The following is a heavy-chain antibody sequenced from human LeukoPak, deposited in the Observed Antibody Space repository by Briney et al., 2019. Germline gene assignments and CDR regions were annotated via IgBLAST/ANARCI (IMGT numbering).Heavy chain of an antibody. CDR2: INPNSGGT. CDR1: GYTFTGYY. Sequence: ASVKVSCKASGYTFTGYYLHWVRQAPGQGLEWVGWINPNSGGTNYAQKFQGRVTMTRDTSINTIYMVLSRLRSDDTAVYYCSREDYWGQGTLVTVSS. V-gene: IGHV1-2*02. CDR3: SREDY. J-gene: IGHJ4*02.